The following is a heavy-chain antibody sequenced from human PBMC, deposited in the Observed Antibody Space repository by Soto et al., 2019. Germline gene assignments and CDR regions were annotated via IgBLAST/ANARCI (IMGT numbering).Heavy chain of an antibody. V-gene: IGHV3-33*08. CDR1: GLTFSYYG. Sequence: QVQLVESGGGVVQPGASLRLSCAASGLTFSYYGFHWVRQAPGKGLEWVAVMHTGGNEKYYVDSVKGRFTVSRDDSRNMVYLEMSGLRAEDTAECFCARDADTTGHYSHFDLWGRGALVAVS. CDR2: MHTGGNEK. CDR3: ARDADTTGHYSHFDL. D-gene: IGHD3-9*01. J-gene: IGHJ4*02.